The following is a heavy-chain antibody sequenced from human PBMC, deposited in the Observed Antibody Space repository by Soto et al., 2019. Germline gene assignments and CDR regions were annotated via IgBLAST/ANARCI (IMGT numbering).Heavy chain of an antibody. J-gene: IGHJ3*02. Sequence: GGSLRLSCAASGFTFSSYSMNWVRQAPGKGLEWVSSISSSSSYIYYADSVKGRFTISRDNAKNSLYLQMNSLGAEDTAVYYCASVYDSSGYYYDAFDIWGQGTMVTVSS. D-gene: IGHD3-22*01. CDR3: ASVYDSSGYYYDAFDI. CDR2: ISSSSSYI. CDR1: GFTFSSYS. V-gene: IGHV3-21*01.